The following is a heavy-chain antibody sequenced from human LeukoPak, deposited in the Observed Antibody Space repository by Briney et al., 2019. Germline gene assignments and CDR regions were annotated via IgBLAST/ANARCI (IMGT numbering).Heavy chain of an antibody. V-gene: IGHV3-7*01. D-gene: IGHD2-2*01. CDR2: IKQDGSEK. J-gene: IGHJ5*02. Sequence: GGSLRLSCAASGFTFSSYWMSWVRQAPGKGLEWMANIKQDGSEKYYVDSVKGRFTISRDNAKNSLYLQMNSLRAEDTAVDYCARVRGLCSTSCFGKNWFDHWGQGTLVTVSS. CDR3: ARVRGLCSTSCFGKNWFDH. CDR1: GFTFSSYW.